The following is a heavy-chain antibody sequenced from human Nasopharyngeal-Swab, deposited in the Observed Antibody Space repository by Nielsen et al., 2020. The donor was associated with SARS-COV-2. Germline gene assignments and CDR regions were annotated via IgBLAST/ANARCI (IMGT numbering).Heavy chain of an antibody. CDR3: ARDPTPAVDSSSSLDYYYGMDV. J-gene: IGHJ6*02. Sequence: ASVKVSCKASGYNFTSYYMHWVRQAPGQGLEWMGIINPSGGSTSYAQKFQGRVTMTRDTSTSTVYMELSSLRSEDTAVYYCARDPTPAVDSSSSLDYYYGMDVWGQGTTVTVSS. V-gene: IGHV1-46*01. CDR1: GYNFTSYY. D-gene: IGHD6-6*01. CDR2: INPSGGST.